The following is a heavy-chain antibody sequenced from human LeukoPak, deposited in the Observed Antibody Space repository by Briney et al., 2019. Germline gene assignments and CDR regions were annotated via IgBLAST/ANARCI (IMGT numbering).Heavy chain of an antibody. V-gene: IGHV1-8*01. Sequence: ASVKVSCKASGYTFTRYDINSGGQATGHEGEWMGWMNPNSGNTGYAQKFPGSVAMTRNTSISTAYMELSSLRSEDTAVYYCARVGRSDCWSGYYPMMDVWGKGTTVTVSS. CDR2: MNPNSGNT. CDR3: ARVGRSDCWSGYYPMMDV. J-gene: IGHJ6*04. CDR1: GYTFTRYD. D-gene: IGHD3-3*01.